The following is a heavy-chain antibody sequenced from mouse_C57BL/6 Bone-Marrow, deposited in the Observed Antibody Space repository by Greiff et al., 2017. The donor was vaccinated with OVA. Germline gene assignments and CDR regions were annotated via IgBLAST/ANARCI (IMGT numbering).Heavy chain of an antibody. CDR3: ARRGHYYGAGYFDV. J-gene: IGHJ1*03. CDR1: GYAFSSSW. D-gene: IGHD1-1*01. Sequence: VHLVESGPELVKPGASVKISCKASGYAFSSSWMNWVKQRPGKGLEWIGRIYPGDGDTNYNGKFKGKATLTADKSSSTAYMQLSSLTSEDSAVYFCARRGHYYGAGYFDVWGTGTTVTVSS. CDR2: IYPGDGDT. V-gene: IGHV1-82*01.